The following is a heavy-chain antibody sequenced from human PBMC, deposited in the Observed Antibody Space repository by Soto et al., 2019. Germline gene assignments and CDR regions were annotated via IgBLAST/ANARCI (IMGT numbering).Heavy chain of an antibody. CDR3: ARAIYGDYVDNWFDP. V-gene: IGHV4-28*03. J-gene: IGHJ5*02. Sequence: SETLSLTCAVSGYSISSSNWWGWIRQPPGKGLEWIGYIYYSGSTYYNPSLKSRVTMSVDTSKNQFSLKLSSVTAVDTAVYYCARAIYGDYVDNWFDPWGQGTLVTVSS. CDR2: IYYSGST. D-gene: IGHD4-17*01. CDR1: GYSISSSNW.